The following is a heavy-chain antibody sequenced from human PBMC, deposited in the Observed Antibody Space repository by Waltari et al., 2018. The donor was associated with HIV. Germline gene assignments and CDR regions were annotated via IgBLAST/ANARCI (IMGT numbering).Heavy chain of an antibody. V-gene: IGHV3-74*01. J-gene: IGHJ5*02. Sequence: EVQLVESGGGLVQPGGSLRPSCAGSGLAFSSTRMHWVRQAPGKGLVWVSRINSDGSSTNYADSVKGRFTISRDNAKNTLYLQMNSLRVEDTAVYYCAPGRGWFDPWGQGTLVTVSS. CDR1: GLAFSSTR. CDR2: INSDGSST. D-gene: IGHD3-10*01. CDR3: APGRGWFDP.